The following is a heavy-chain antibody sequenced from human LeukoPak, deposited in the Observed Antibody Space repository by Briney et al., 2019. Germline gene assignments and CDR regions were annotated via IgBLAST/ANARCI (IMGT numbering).Heavy chain of an antibody. CDR1: GYTFTSYD. CDR3: ARYTWDTHRAFDI. CDR2: MNPNSGNT. V-gene: IGHV1-8*01. D-gene: IGHD1-26*01. J-gene: IGHJ3*02. Sequence: GASVKVSCKASGYTFTSYDINWVRQATGQVLEWMGWMNPNSGNTGYAQRFQGRVTMTRNTSISTAYMELSSLRSEDTAVYYCARYTWDTHRAFDIWGQGTMVTVSS.